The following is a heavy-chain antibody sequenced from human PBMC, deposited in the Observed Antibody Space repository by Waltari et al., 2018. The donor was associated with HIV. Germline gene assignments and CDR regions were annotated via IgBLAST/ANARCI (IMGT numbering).Heavy chain of an antibody. CDR2: LYWNDAK. Sequence: QITLKESGPTLVKPTQTLTLTCTFSGFSLSTTGVRVAWLRHSPEKALGWLALLYWNDAKRYSPSLKSRLTITKYTSKNQVVLRMTNVDPVDTATYYCAHTLGYCSGGTLAQGCWLYWGQGTLVTVSS. CDR1: GFSLSTTGVR. V-gene: IGHV2-5*01. D-gene: IGHD2-15*01. CDR3: AHTLGYCSGGTLAQGCWLY. J-gene: IGHJ4*02.